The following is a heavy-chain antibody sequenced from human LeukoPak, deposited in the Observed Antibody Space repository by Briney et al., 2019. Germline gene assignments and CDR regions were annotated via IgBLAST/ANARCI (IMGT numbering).Heavy chain of an antibody. CDR3: ARDLSGVTGYTYGRGIDY. Sequence: GGPLRLSCAASGFTFSSYWMSWVRQAPGKGLEWVANIKKDGSEKYYVDSVKGRFTISRDNAKTSLYLQMNSLRAEDTAVYYCARDLSGVTGYTYGRGIDYWGQGTLVTVSS. CDR1: GFTFSSYW. CDR2: IKKDGSEK. V-gene: IGHV3-7*01. J-gene: IGHJ4*02. D-gene: IGHD5-18*01.